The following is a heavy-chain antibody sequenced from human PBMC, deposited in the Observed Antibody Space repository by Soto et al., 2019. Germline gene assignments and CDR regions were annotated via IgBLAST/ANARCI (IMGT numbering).Heavy chain of an antibody. CDR2: IDPSDSYT. Sequence: PGESLKISCKGSGYSFTSYWISWVRQMPGKGLEWMGRIDPSDSYTNYSPSFQGHVTISADKSISTAYLQWSSLKASDTAMYYCARSGGAYRFNYYYYYGMDVWGQGTTVTVSS. D-gene: IGHD3-10*01. CDR1: GYSFTSYW. V-gene: IGHV5-10-1*01. CDR3: ARSGGAYRFNYYYYYGMDV. J-gene: IGHJ6*02.